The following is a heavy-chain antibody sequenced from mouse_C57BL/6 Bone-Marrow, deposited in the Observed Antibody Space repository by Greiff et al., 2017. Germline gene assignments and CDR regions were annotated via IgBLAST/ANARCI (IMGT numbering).Heavy chain of an antibody. CDR3: SRDSYYYFDY. J-gene: IGHJ2*01. CDR2: INPYNGGT. D-gene: IGHD2-12*01. CDR1: GYTFTDYY. Sequence: VQLQQSGPVLVKPGASVKMSCKASGYTFTDYYMNWVKQSHGKSLEWIGVINPYNGGTSYNQKFKGKATLTVDKSSSTAYMELNSLTSEDSAVYYCSRDSYYYFDYWGQGTTLTVSS. V-gene: IGHV1-19*01.